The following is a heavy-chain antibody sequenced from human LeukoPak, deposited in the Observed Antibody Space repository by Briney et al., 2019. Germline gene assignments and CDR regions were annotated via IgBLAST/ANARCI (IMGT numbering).Heavy chain of an antibody. V-gene: IGHV3-23*01. CDR2: IRSGGDVT. CDR3: AKELIVAPTGPVGFEY. J-gene: IGHJ4*02. Sequence: GGSLRLSCAASGFTFSSLPMSWVRQSLGKGLQWVSAIRSGGDVTYYADSVKGRFTVSRDNSKNTLYLQLNSLRPEDTAVYYCAKELIVAPTGPVGFEYWGQGTLVTVSS. D-gene: IGHD2-21*01. CDR1: GFTFSSLP.